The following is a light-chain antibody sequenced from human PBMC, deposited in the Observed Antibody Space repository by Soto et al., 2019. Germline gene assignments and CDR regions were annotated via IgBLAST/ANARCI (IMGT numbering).Light chain of an antibody. CDR2: GAS. Sequence: EIFLTQSPGTLSLSRGEIATLSWRASQSVSSSYLAWYQQRPGQAPRLLIYGASSRATGIPDRFSGSGSGTDFSLTISRLEPEDFAVYYCQQYGVSPRTFGQGTKVDIK. CDR3: QQYGVSPRT. CDR1: QSVSSSY. V-gene: IGKV3-20*01. J-gene: IGKJ1*01.